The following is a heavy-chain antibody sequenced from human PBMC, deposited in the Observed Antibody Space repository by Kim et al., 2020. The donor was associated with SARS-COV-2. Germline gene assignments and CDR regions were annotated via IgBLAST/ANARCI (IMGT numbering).Heavy chain of an antibody. V-gene: IGHV3-11*05. CDR2: ISSSSSYT. D-gene: IGHD3-3*01. Sequence: GGSLRLSCAASGFTFSDYYMSWIRQAPGKGLEWVSYISSSSSYTNYADSVKGRFTISRDNAKNSLYLQMNSLRAEDTAVYYCARDLKDFWSGYYYYYYYGMDVWGQGTTVTVSS. CDR3: ARDLKDFWSGYYYYYYYGMDV. CDR1: GFTFSDYY. J-gene: IGHJ6*02.